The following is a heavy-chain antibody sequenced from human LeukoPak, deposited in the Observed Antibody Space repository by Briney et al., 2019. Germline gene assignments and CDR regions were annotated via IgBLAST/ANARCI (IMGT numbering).Heavy chain of an antibody. J-gene: IGHJ4*02. CDR1: GFTFSGSA. V-gene: IGHV3-73*01. CDR2: IRSKANSYAT. CDR3: TCRIAVAGTVFDY. D-gene: IGHD6-19*01. Sequence: GGSLRLSCAASGFTFSGSAMHWVRQASGKGLEWIGRIRSKANSYATAYAASVKGRFTISRDDSKNTAYLQMNSLKTEDTAVYYCTCRIAVAGTVFDYWGQGTLVTVSS.